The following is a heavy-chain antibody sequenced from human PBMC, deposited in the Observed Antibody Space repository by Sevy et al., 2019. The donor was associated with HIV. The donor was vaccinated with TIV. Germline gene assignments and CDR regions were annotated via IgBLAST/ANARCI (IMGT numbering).Heavy chain of an antibody. D-gene: IGHD3-16*02. CDR2: ISGSGGST. J-gene: IGHJ4*02. Sequence: GGSLRLSCAASGFTFSSYAMSWVRQAPGKGLEWVSAISGSGGSTYYADSVKGRFTISRDNSKNTLYLQMNSLRAEDRAVYYCAKYHLWGSYRHFDYWGQGTLVTVSS. CDR1: GFTFSSYA. V-gene: IGHV3-23*01. CDR3: AKYHLWGSYRHFDY.